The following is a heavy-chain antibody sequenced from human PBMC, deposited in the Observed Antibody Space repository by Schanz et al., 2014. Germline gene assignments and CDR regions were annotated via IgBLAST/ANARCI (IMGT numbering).Heavy chain of an antibody. CDR3: AKDAPYPFDL. J-gene: IGHJ2*01. CDR1: GFTFTNYA. Sequence: DVQLLESGGGLVQPGGSLRLSCAASGFTFTNYAMSWVRQAPGKGLEWVSYISGSSRTIYYADSMKGRFTVSRDNSKNTLYLQMNSLRAEDTAIYYCAKDAPYPFDLWGRGTLITVSS. CDR2: ISGSSRTI. V-gene: IGHV3-23*01.